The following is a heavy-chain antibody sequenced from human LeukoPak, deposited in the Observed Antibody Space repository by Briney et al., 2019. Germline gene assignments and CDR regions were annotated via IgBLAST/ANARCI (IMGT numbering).Heavy chain of an antibody. CDR3: ARRPGITIFGVVIENWFDP. D-gene: IGHD3-3*01. Sequence: SETLSLTCAVYGGSFSGYYWSWIRQPPGKGLEWIGEINHSGSTNYNPSLKSRVTISADTSKNQFSLKLSSVTAADTAVYYCARRPGITIFGVVIENWFDPWGQGTLVTVSP. J-gene: IGHJ5*02. CDR1: GGSFSGYY. V-gene: IGHV4-34*01. CDR2: INHSGST.